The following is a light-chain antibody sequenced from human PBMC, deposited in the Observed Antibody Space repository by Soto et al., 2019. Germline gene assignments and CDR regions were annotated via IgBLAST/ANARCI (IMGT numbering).Light chain of an antibody. CDR2: EVS. J-gene: IGLJ2*01. Sequence: QSALTQPPSASGSPGQSVTISCTGTSSDVGGYNYVSWYQQHPGKAPKLMISEVSKRPSGVPDRFSGSKSGNTASLTVSGLQAEDEADYYCSSYVGTNIGDVIFGGVTKLTVL. V-gene: IGLV2-8*01. CDR3: SSYVGTNIGDVI. CDR1: SSDVGGYNY.